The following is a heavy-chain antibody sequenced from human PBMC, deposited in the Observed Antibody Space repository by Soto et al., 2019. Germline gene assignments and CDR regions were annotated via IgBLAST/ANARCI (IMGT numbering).Heavy chain of an antibody. V-gene: IGHV4-31*03. CDR3: ARDLAYSYGLFDY. Sequence: SETLSLTCTVSGGSISSGGYYWSWIHQHPGKGLEWIGYIYYSGSTYYNQSLKSRVTISVDTSKNQFSLKLSSVTAADTAMYYCARDLAYSYGLFDYWGQGTLVTVPQ. J-gene: IGHJ4*02. D-gene: IGHD5-18*01. CDR1: GGSISSGGYY. CDR2: IYYSGST.